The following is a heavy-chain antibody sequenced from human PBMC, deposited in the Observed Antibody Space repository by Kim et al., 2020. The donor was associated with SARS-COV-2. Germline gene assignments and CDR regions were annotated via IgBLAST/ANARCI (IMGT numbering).Heavy chain of an antibody. V-gene: IGHV1-46*04. D-gene: IGHD3-22*01. CDR2: INPSDGST. CDR1: GYSFINFY. Sequence: ASVKVSCKASGYSFINFYMHWVRQAPGQGLEWMGIINPSDGSTTSGHRLHDRITMTSDTSTSTIYMELSSLRSEDTAVYYCARLGSYSDSSGDYYPLDYWGQGTLVTVSS. CDR3: ARLGSYSDSSGDYYPLDY. J-gene: IGHJ4*02.